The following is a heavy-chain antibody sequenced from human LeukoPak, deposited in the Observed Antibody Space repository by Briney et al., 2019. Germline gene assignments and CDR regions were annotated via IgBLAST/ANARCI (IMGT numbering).Heavy chain of an antibody. CDR2: INHDGSVK. CDR1: GFTFSSSW. CDR3: AKDSYSKGDY. V-gene: IGHV3-7*01. Sequence: GGSLRLSCVASGFTFSSSWMAWVRQAPGKGLQWVANINHDGSVKNYVGSVKGRFAISRDNAQNSFYLQMNSLETDDAAVYYCAKDSYSKGDYWGQGTLVTVSS. D-gene: IGHD4-4*01. J-gene: IGHJ4*02.